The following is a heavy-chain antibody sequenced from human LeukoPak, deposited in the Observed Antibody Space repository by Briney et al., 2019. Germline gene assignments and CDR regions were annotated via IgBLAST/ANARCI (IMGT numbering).Heavy chain of an antibody. CDR2: ISSSSSTI. Sequence: GGSLRLSCAASGFTFSSYSMNWVRQAPGKGLEWVSYISSSSSTIYYADSVKGRFTISRDNAKNSLYLQMNSLRAEDTAVYYCARDHDYGVGYWGQGTLVTVSS. V-gene: IGHV3-48*04. CDR3: ARDHDYGVGY. J-gene: IGHJ4*02. D-gene: IGHD4-17*01. CDR1: GFTFSSYS.